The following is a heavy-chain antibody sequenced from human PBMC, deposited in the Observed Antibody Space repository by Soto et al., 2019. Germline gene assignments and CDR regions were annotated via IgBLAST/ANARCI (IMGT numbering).Heavy chain of an antibody. Sequence: SETLSLTCTVSGGSISSGGYYWSWIRQHPGKGLEWIGYIYYSGSTYYNPSLKSRVTISVDTSKNQFSLKLSSVTAADTAVYYCARGVPTLTGLDYWGQGTLVTVSS. D-gene: IGHD3-9*01. J-gene: IGHJ4*02. CDR2: IYYSGST. V-gene: IGHV4-31*03. CDR3: ARGVPTLTGLDY. CDR1: GGSISSGGYY.